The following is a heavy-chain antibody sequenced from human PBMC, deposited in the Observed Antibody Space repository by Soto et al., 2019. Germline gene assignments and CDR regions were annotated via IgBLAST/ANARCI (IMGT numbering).Heavy chain of an antibody. CDR2: ISTSGGIT. V-gene: IGHV3-23*01. Sequence: EVQLLESGGGLVQPGGSLRLSCAASGCTFSSYAMSWVRQAPGKGLEWVSVISTSGGITYYADSVKGRFTISRDNSKNTLYLQMNSLRAEDTAVYYCAKDHGMDVWGQGTTVTVSS. CDR3: AKDHGMDV. J-gene: IGHJ6*02. CDR1: GCTFSSYA.